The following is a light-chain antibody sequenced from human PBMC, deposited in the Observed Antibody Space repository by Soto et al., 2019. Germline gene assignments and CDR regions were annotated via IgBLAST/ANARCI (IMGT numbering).Light chain of an antibody. CDR1: QAIRSS. CDR2: TVS. Sequence: DIPLTQSPSFLSASVGDRLTITCRASQAIRSSLAWYQQKPGKAPNLLIYTVSTLQSGVPSRFSGSRSGTEFTLRISSLQPEDFATYYCQQFNSSPSTFGGGTKVEI. CDR3: QQFNSSPST. J-gene: IGKJ4*01. V-gene: IGKV1-9*01.